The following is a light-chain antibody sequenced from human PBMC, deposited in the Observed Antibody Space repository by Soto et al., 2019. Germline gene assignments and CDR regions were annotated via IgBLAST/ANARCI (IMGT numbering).Light chain of an antibody. J-gene: IGLJ1*01. CDR2: RNN. CDR3: AAWDDSLSGYV. V-gene: IGLV1-47*01. Sequence: VLTQPPSASGTPGQRVTISCSGSSSNIGSNYVYWYQQLPGTAPKLLIYRNNQRPSGVPDRFSGSKSGTSASLAISGLRSEDKADYYCAAWDDSLSGYVFGTGTKVTVL. CDR1: SSNIGSNY.